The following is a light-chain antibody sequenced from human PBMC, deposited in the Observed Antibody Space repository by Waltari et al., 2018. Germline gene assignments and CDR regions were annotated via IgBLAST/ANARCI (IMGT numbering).Light chain of an antibody. CDR1: QSLAFSDGKTY. CDR2: KVS. J-gene: IGKJ2*01. V-gene: IGKV2-30*01. Sequence: VVLTQSPLSPSVTLGQSASVSCRSSQSLAFSDGKTYLNWFHQRPGQSPRRLIYKVSNRESGVPDRISGSGSGTDFALKISRVEAEDVGVYYCMEGAQWYTFGQGTKLEIK. CDR3: MEGAQWYT.